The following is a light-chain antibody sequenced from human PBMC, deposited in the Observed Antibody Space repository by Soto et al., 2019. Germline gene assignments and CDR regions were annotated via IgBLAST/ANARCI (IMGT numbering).Light chain of an antibody. V-gene: IGLV2-11*01. Sequence: QSALTQPRSVSGSPGQSLTISCTVTSSDVGGYNYVSWYQRHPGKAPKLILYDVKKRPSGVPDRFSGSKSGDTASLTISGLQADDEGDYFCCSYAGKYTLLYVFGNGTKVTVL. J-gene: IGLJ1*01. CDR3: CSYAGKYTLLYV. CDR1: SSDVGGYNY. CDR2: DVK.